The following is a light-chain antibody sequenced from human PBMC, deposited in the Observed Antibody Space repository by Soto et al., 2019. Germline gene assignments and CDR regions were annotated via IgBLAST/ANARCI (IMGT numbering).Light chain of an antibody. CDR3: LQHSTYPIT. CDR2: AAS. J-gene: IGKJ5*01. CDR1: QGISNF. Sequence: DVPLSLSPSAMSASAGDRVPITCRASQGISNFLAWFQQKPGKVPKRLIYAASSLQSGVPSRFSGSGSGTEFTLTISSLQPEDFAIYYCLQHSTYPITFGQGTRLEIK. V-gene: IGKV1-17*03.